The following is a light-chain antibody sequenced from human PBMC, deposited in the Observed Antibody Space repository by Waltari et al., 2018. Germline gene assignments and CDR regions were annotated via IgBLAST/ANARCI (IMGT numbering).Light chain of an antibody. V-gene: IGLV3-1*01. Sequence: SYDLTQPPSVSVSPGQTASITCSGHELGIRFVCWYQQKPGQSPILVIYQNGRRPSGIPGRFSASNAGNTATRTISGTQAVDEADYYCQAWDRGTWGVFGGGTRLTVL. J-gene: IGLJ3*02. CDR1: ELGIRF. CDR3: QAWDRGTWGV. CDR2: QNG.